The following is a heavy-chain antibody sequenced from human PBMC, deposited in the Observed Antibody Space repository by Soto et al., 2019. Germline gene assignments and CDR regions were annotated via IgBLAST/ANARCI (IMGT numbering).Heavy chain of an antibody. CDR1: GFTFSSYG. Sequence: QVQLVESGGGVVQPGRSLRLSCAASGFTFSSYGMHWVRQAPGKGLEMVAVTWYDGSNKYYADSVKGRFTISSDKSKNTLYLQMNSLRAEDTAVYYCAGSSGYYDFDYWGQGTLVTFSS. CDR2: TWYDGSNK. V-gene: IGHV3-33*01. D-gene: IGHD3-22*01. CDR3: AGSSGYYDFDY. J-gene: IGHJ4*02.